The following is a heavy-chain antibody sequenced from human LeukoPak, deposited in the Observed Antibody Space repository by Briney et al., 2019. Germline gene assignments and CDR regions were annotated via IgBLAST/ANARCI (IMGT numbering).Heavy chain of an antibody. J-gene: IGHJ4*02. D-gene: IGHD5-12*01. CDR1: GFTFDDHG. Sequence: PGGSLRLSCAASGFTFDDHGMSWVRQAPGKGLEWIGLIYYDGSAYYNLSLKSRLTISIDTSKSQFSLQLSSVTAADTAVYYCARHGSRVMATIEDYWGQGTLVIVSS. CDR3: ARHGSRVMATIEDY. V-gene: IGHV4-34*01. CDR2: IYYDGSA.